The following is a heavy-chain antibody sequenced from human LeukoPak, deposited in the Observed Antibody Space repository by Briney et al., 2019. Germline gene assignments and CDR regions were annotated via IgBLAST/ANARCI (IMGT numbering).Heavy chain of an antibody. CDR3: AKDSSDVLLWFGEPPPDWYFDY. Sequence: GGSLRLSCAASGFTFSSYAMSWVRQAPGKGLEWVSAISGSGGSTYYADSVKGRFTISRDNSKNTLYLQMNSLRAEDTAVYYCAKDSSDVLLWFGEPPPDWYFDYWGQGTLVTVSS. CDR2: ISGSGGST. V-gene: IGHV3-23*01. J-gene: IGHJ4*02. D-gene: IGHD3-10*01. CDR1: GFTFSSYA.